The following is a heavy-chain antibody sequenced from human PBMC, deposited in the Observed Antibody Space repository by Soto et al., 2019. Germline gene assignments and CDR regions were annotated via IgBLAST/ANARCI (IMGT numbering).Heavy chain of an antibody. CDR2: IWYDGSNK. V-gene: IGHV3-33*01. CDR1: RFTFSSYC. J-gene: IGHJ3*02. CDR3: ARDGRLHKDAFDI. D-gene: IGHD4-4*01. Sequence: QVQLVESGGGVVQPVRSLRLSCAAFRFTFSSYCMHWVRQAPGKGLEWVAVIWYDGSNKYYADSVKGRFTLSRDNSKNTLYLQMNSLRAEDTGVYYCARDGRLHKDAFDIWGQGTMGTVSS.